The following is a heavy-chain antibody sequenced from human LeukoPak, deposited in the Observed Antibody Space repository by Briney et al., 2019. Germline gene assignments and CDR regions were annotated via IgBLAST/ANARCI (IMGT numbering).Heavy chain of an antibody. CDR3: ARGLWAQTMLLDY. D-gene: IGHD3-16*01. V-gene: IGHV1-8*01. J-gene: IGHJ4*02. CDR2: MNPNSGNT. CDR1: GYTFTSYD. Sequence: SVKVSCKASGYTFTSYDINWVRQATGQGLEWMGWMNPNSGNTGYAQKFQGRVTMTRNTSISTAYMELSSLRSEDTAVYYCARGLWAQTMLLDYWGQGTLVTVSS.